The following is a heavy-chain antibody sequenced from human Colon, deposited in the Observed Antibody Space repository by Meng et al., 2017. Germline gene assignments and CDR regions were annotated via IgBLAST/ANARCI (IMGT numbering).Heavy chain of an antibody. CDR3: ARHLQRGSYYFDY. CDR2: AYYSGTT. V-gene: IGHV4-59*08. D-gene: IGHD1-26*01. J-gene: IGHJ4*02. Sequence: QVQLQESGPGLVKPSETLSLTCTVSGGSISSYYWSWIRQPPGKGLEWIGYAYYSGTTNYSPSLKSRVTMSVDASKRQFSLKLTSVTAADTAVYYCARHLQRGSYYFDYWDQGTLVTVSS. CDR1: GGSISSYY.